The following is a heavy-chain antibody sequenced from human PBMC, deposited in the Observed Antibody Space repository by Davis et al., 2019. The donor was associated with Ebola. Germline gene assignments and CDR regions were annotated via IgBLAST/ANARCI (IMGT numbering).Heavy chain of an antibody. Sequence: GGSLRLSCAASGFTFSNYAMSWVRQAPGKGLEWVSAMSGSGDNTYYADSVKGRFTISRDNSKNTLYLQMNSLRAEDTAVYYCTFYGDYAGYWGQGTLVTASS. D-gene: IGHD4-17*01. J-gene: IGHJ4*02. V-gene: IGHV3-23*01. CDR2: MSGSGDNT. CDR1: GFTFSNYA. CDR3: TFYGDYAGY.